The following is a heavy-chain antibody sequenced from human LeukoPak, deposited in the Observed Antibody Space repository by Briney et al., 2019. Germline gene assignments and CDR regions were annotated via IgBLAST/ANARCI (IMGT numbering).Heavy chain of an antibody. J-gene: IGHJ4*02. V-gene: IGHV4-59*12. D-gene: IGHD6-19*01. CDR2: IYYSGST. CDR1: GGSISSNY. Sequence: SETLSLTCTVSGGSISSNYWSWIRQPPGKGLEWIGYIYYSGSTNYTPSLKSRVTMSVDTSKNQFSLKLNSVTAADMAVYYCARDVSGSGWWKFDSWGQGTLVTVSS. CDR3: ARDVSGSGWWKFDS.